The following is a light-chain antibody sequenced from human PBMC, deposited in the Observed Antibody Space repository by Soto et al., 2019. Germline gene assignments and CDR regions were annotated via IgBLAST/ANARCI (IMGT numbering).Light chain of an antibody. J-gene: IGKJ1*01. V-gene: IGKV4-1*01. Sequence: DIVMTQSPDSLAVSLGERATINCKSSQSVLYSSNNKNYLAWYQQKPGQPPKLLIYWASTRESGVPDRFSGSGSGTDFTLTISSLQAEDVAVYYCQQYYSTPWTFGQGPKVVIK. CDR2: WAS. CDR1: QSVLYSSNNKNY. CDR3: QQYYSTPWT.